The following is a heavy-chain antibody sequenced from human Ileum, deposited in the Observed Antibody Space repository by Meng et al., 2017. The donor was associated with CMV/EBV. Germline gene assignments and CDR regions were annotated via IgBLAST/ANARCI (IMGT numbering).Heavy chain of an antibody. Sequence: SETLSLTCTVSGVSINTYYWSWIRQPPGKGLEWIGYVFFSGSTTYNPSLKGRVAMLVDGSKSQFYLNLTSVTSADTAVYYCATFGGNSGWLDHWSQGTLVTVSS. D-gene: IGHD4-23*01. J-gene: IGHJ5*02. CDR2: VFFSGST. V-gene: IGHV4-59*01. CDR1: GVSINTYY. CDR3: ATFGGNSGWLDH.